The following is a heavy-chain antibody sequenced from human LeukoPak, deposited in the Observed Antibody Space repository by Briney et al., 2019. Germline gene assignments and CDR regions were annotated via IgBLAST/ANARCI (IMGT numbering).Heavy chain of an antibody. V-gene: IGHV3-9*01. D-gene: IGHD4-23*01. CDR2: ISRNSGSI. Sequence: PGGSLRLSCAASGFTFDDYAMHWVRQAPGKGLEWVSGISRNSGSIGYADSVKGRFTISRDNAKNSLYLQMNSLRAEDTALYYCAKDIGRGNEFYYFDYWGQGTLVTVSS. CDR1: GFTFDDYA. CDR3: AKDIGRGNEFYYFDY. J-gene: IGHJ4*02.